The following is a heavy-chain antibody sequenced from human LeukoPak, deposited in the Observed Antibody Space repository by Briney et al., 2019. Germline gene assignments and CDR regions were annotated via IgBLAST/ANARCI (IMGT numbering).Heavy chain of an antibody. J-gene: IGHJ4*02. CDR2: INHSGST. D-gene: IGHD3-10*01. CDR3: ARRTGYYYGSGSYSY. CDR1: GGSISSYY. V-gene: IGHV4-34*01. Sequence: KPSETLSLTCTVSGGSISSYYWSWIRQPPGKGLEWIGEINHSGSTNYNPSLKSRVTISVDTSKNQFSLKLSSVTAADTAVYYCARRTGYYYGSGSYSYWGQGTLVTVSS.